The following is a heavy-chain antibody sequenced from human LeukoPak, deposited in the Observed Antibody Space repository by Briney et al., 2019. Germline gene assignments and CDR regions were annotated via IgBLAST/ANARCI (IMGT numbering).Heavy chain of an antibody. CDR2: INPSGCST. Sequence: ASVKVSCKASGYTFTSYYMHWVRQAPGQGLAWMGIINPSGCSTSYAQKFQGRVTMTRHMSKTTIYMELCSLITEDTVVYYCAKKADSYDSSCLTLYDAFYIWGQGTMVTVS. V-gene: IGHV1-46*03. J-gene: IGHJ3*02. CDR3: AKKADSYDSSCLTLYDAFYI. D-gene: IGHD3-22*01. CDR1: GYTFTSYY.